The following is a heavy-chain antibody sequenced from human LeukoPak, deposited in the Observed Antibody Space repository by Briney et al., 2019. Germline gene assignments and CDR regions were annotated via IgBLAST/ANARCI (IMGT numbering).Heavy chain of an antibody. V-gene: IGHV1-46*01. D-gene: IGHD3-22*01. CDR1: GYTFTSYY. CDR2: INPSGGST. J-gene: IGHJ3*02. Sequence: ASVKVSCKASGYTFTSYYMHWVRQAPGQGLEWMGIINPSGGSTSYAQKFQGRVTMTRDMSTSTVYMELSSLRSEDTAVYYCARVGEYYDSSGYSADGAFDIWGQGTMVTVSS. CDR3: ARVGEYYDSSGYSADGAFDI.